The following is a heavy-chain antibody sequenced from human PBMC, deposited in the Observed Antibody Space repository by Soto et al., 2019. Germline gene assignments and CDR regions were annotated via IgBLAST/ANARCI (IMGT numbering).Heavy chain of an antibody. J-gene: IGHJ6*02. CDR1: VYIFVNYG. CDR3: VMVDNYITPTPQDV. CDR2: ISPYTGNT. V-gene: IGHV1-18*01. Sequence: QVQLVQSGDEVKKPGASVKGSCKASVYIFVNYGIAWVRQAPGQRIEWMGWISPYTGNTHSATKVQGRLTMTTDTSTSTAYMDLGSLTSDDTAVYYCVMVDNYITPTPQDVWGQGTTVTVSS. D-gene: IGHD5-12*01.